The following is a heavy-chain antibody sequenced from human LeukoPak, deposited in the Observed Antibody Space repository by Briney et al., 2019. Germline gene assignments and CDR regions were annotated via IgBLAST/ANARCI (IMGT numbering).Heavy chain of an antibody. CDR3: ARDCSGGSCYSIARFDP. V-gene: IGHV1-18*01. Sequence: GAPVKVSCKASGYTFTSYGISWVRQAPGQGLEWMGWISAYNGNTNYAQKLQGRVTMTTDTSTSTAYMELRSLRSDDTAVYYCARDCSGGSCYSIARFDPWGQGTLVTVSS. CDR1: GYTFTSYG. D-gene: IGHD2-15*01. J-gene: IGHJ5*02. CDR2: ISAYNGNT.